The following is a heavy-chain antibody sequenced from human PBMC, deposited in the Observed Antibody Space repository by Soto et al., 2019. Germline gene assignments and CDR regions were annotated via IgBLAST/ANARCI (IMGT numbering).Heavy chain of an antibody. CDR1: GFTVSNSY. V-gene: IGHV3-53*01. Sequence: PGGSLRLSCAASGFTVSNSYMSWVRQAPGKGLEWVSVIYSGGSTYCADSVKGRFTISRDSSKNTLYLQMNSLRAEDTAVYYCARGFQSSFGYWGQGTLVTVSS. CDR2: IYSGGST. J-gene: IGHJ4*02. CDR3: ARGFQSSFGY. D-gene: IGHD2-21*01.